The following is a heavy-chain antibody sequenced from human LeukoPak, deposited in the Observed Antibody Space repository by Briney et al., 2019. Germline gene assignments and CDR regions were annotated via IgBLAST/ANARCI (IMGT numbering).Heavy chain of an antibody. CDR1: GDSISSYY. CDR3: ARSRPNYYYYGMDV. J-gene: IGHJ6*02. CDR2: IYYSGST. Sequence: PSETLSLTCTVSGDSISSYYWSWIRQPPGKGLEWIGYIYYSGSTNYNPSLKSRVTISVDTSKNQFSLKLSSVTAADTAVYYCARSRPNYYYYGMDVWGQGTTVTVSS. D-gene: IGHD6-6*01. V-gene: IGHV4-59*01.